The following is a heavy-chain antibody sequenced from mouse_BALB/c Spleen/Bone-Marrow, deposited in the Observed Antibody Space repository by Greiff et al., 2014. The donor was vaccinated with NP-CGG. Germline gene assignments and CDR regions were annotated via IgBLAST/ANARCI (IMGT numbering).Heavy chain of an antibody. CDR1: GYSITSDYA. Sequence: EVKLMESGPGLVKPSQSLSLTCTVTGYSITSDYAWNWIRQFPGNKLEWMDYISYSGSTTYNQSLKSRISITRDTSKNQFFLELNCVTTEDTATYYCAKNYGSSLHRYFDVWGAGTTVTVSS. CDR2: ISYSGST. D-gene: IGHD1-1*01. J-gene: IGHJ1*01. V-gene: IGHV3-2*02. CDR3: AKNYGSSLHRYFDV.